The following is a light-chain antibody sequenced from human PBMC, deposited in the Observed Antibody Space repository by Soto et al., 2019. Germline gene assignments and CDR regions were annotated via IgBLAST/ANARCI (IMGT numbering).Light chain of an antibody. Sequence: DIVMTASLVTLCVFPGERATLSGRARQSLYNHLTWYQKTPGEAPRLLIAGACTRATGIPARFSGSASGKDFTLTSSRLQSEYSAVYYCQQYNNWPWTFGEGTKVDIK. CDR1: QSLYNH. J-gene: IGKJ1*01. CDR2: GAC. CDR3: QQYNNWPWT. V-gene: IGKV3-15*01.